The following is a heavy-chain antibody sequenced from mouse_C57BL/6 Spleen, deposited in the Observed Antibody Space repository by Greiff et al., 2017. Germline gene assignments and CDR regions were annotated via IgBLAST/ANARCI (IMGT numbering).Heavy chain of an antibody. D-gene: IGHD1-1*01. CDR3: ARWKTTVVARLDY. CDR1: GYTFTSYG. J-gene: IGHJ2*01. CDR2: IYPRSGNT. Sequence: QVQLKESGAELARPGASVQLSCKASGYTFTSYGISWVKQRTGQGLEWIGEIYPRSGNTYYNEKFKGQATLTADQSSSTAYMELRSLTSEESAFYFCARWKTTVVARLDYWGQGTTRTVSS. V-gene: IGHV1-81*01.